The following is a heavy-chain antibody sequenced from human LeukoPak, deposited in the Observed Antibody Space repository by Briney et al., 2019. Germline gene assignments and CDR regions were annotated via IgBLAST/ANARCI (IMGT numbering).Heavy chain of an antibody. CDR1: GFTFNRYA. V-gene: IGHV3-30-3*01. J-gene: IGHJ4*02. CDR3: ARDRNLDS. Sequence: GGSLRLSCAASGFTFNRYAIHWVRQGPGKGLEWVAFISYDGSNKYFADSVRGRFTISRDNSKNTVYLQMDSLRAEDTAVYYCARDRNLDSWGQGTLVTVSS. CDR2: ISYDGSNK.